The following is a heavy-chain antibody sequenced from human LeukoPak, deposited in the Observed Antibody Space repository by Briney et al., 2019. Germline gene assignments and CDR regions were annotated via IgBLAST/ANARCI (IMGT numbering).Heavy chain of an antibody. CDR2: IRHDGSNK. CDR3: AKVSGPLWFGELDY. V-gene: IGHV3-30*02. Sequence: PGGSLSLSCAASGFTLSSSGMHWVRQAPGKGLEWVAFIRHDGSNKYYADSVKGRFTISRDNSKNTLYLQMNSLRAEDTAVYYCAKVSGPLWFGELDYWGQGTRVTVSS. CDR1: GFTLSSSG. D-gene: IGHD3-10*01. J-gene: IGHJ4*02.